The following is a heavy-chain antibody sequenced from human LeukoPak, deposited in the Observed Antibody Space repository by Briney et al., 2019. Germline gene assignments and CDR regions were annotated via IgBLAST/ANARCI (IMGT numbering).Heavy chain of an antibody. CDR3: AREIRETVFTRHHYYGIDV. D-gene: IGHD1-1*01. V-gene: IGHV3-13*01. CDR1: GFTFSTYD. J-gene: IGHJ6*02. CDR2: ICTVDDT. Sequence: PGGSLRLSCAASGFTFSTYDMHWVRQVTGKGLEWVSAICTVDDTYYLGSVKGRFTISRENAKNVLYLQMSSLRVEDTAVYYCAREIRETVFTRHHYYGIDVWGQGTTVTVSS.